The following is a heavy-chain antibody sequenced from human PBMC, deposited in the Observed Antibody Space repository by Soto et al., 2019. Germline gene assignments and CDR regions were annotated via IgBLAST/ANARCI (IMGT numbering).Heavy chain of an antibody. D-gene: IGHD3-3*01. CDR1: GFTFGDYA. CDR3: TRVVRFSEWLFRSSYYYGMDV. J-gene: IGHJ6*02. CDR2: IRSKAYGGTT. V-gene: IGHV3-49*04. Sequence: GGSLRLSCTASGFTFGDYAMSWVRQAPGKGLEWVGFIRSKAYGGTTEYAASVKGRFTISRDDSKSIAYLQMNSLKTEDTAVYYCTRVVRFSEWLFRSSYYYGMDVWGQGTTVTVSS.